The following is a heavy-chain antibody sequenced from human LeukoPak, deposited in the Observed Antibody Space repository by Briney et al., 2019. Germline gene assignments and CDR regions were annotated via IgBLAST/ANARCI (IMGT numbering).Heavy chain of an antibody. D-gene: IGHD6-19*01. Sequence: SETLSLTCAVYGGSFSGYYWSWIRQPPGKGLEWIGEINHSGSTNYNPSLKSRVTISVDTSKNQFSLKLSSVTAADTAVYYCARDGDSSGWYYPLYNWFDPWGQGTLVTVSS. CDR2: INHSGST. V-gene: IGHV4-34*01. CDR1: GGSFSGYY. CDR3: ARDGDSSGWYYPLYNWFDP. J-gene: IGHJ5*02.